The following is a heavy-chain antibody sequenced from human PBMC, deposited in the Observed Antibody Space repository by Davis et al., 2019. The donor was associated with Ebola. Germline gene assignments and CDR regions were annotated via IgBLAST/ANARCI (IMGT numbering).Heavy chain of an antibody. CDR1: GGSISSGDYY. D-gene: IGHD3-3*01. Sequence: LRLSCTVSGGSISSGDYYWSWIRQPPGKGLEWIGYIYYSGSTYYNPSLKSRVTISVDTSKNQFSLKLSSVTAADTAVYYCARDWRGPYDFWSGYYTGWFDPWGQGTLVTVSS. CDR3: ARDWRGPYDFWSGYYTGWFDP. V-gene: IGHV4-30-4*01. J-gene: IGHJ5*02. CDR2: IYYSGST.